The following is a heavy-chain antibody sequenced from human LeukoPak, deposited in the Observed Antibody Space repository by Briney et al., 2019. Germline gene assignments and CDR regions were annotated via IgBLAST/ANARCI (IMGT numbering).Heavy chain of an antibody. J-gene: IGHJ3*02. Sequence: PGGSLRLSCGASGFTFRKYWVTGVRQAPGKGGEGGANINQEGSAKYYVGSVKGRFTISRDNAKNSLYLQMNSLRVDDTAVSHCATDSFSISSISLPGADAFDIWGHGTMVTVSS. V-gene: IGHV3-7*01. CDR1: GFTFRKYW. CDR3: ATDSFSISSISLPGADAFDI. CDR2: INQEGSAK. D-gene: IGHD3-3*02.